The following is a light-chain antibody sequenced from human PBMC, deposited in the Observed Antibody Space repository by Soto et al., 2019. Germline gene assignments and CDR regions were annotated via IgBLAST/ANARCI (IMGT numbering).Light chain of an antibody. J-gene: IGKJ4*01. Sequence: EIVLTQSPGTLSVSPGERATLSCRASQSVGSNYLAWYQQRPGQAPRLLIYGASSRATGIPDRFSGSGSGTDFTLTISRLEPVDFAVYYCQRYASSPLTFGGGTKVETK. CDR3: QRYASSPLT. CDR2: GAS. V-gene: IGKV3-20*01. CDR1: QSVGSNY.